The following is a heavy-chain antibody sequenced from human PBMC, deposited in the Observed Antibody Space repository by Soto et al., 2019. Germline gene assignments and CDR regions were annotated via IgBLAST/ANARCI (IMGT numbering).Heavy chain of an antibody. CDR2: IFHTGST. J-gene: IGHJ6*02. CDR1: GYSISSGHS. Sequence: PSETLSLTFAVSGYSISSGHSWGWLRQPPGEGLEWIGSIFHTGSTYYNPSLKSRVTLSVDTSKNQFSLKLSSVTAADTPVYFCATLPRLDGMDVWGQGTTVTVSS. CDR3: ATLPRLDGMDV. V-gene: IGHV4-38-2*01. D-gene: IGHD6-25*01.